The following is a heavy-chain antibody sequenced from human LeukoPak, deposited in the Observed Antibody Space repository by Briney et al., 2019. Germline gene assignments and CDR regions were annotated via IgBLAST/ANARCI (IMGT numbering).Heavy chain of an antibody. Sequence: PGGSLRLSCAASGLTVSSNHMSWIRQPPGKGLEWIGEINHSGSTNYNPSLKSRVTISVDTSKNQFSLKLSSVTAADTAVYYCARGLDYGDYHFDYWGQGTLVTVSS. D-gene: IGHD4-17*01. CDR2: INHSGST. J-gene: IGHJ4*02. V-gene: IGHV4-34*01. CDR3: ARGLDYGDYHFDY. CDR1: GLTVSSNH.